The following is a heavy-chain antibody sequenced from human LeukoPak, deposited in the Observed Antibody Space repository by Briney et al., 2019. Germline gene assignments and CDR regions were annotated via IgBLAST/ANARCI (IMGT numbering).Heavy chain of an antibody. J-gene: IGHJ6*03. CDR1: GYAFTGSY. Sequence: ASVKVSCKAAGYAFTGSYIHWVRQAPGQGLEWMGGIIPIFGTANYAQKFQGRVTITADESTSTAYMELSSLRSEDTAVYYCARVDGVVVGRAYYYYYMDVWGKGTTVTVSS. V-gene: IGHV1-69*13. D-gene: IGHD2-2*01. CDR3: ARVDGVVVGRAYYYYYMDV. CDR2: IIPIFGTA.